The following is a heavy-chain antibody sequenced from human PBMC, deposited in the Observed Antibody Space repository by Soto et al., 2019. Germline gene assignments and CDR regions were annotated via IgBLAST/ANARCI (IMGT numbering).Heavy chain of an antibody. Sequence: SETLSLTCTVSGGSISSSSYYWGWIRQPPGKGLEWIGSIYYSGSTYYNPSLKSRVTISVDTSKNQFSLKLSSVTAADTAVYYCARRPKAAAGIIFDYWGQGTLVTVSS. CDR1: GGSISSSSYY. J-gene: IGHJ4*02. CDR3: ARRPKAAAGIIFDY. CDR2: IYYSGST. D-gene: IGHD6-13*01. V-gene: IGHV4-39*01.